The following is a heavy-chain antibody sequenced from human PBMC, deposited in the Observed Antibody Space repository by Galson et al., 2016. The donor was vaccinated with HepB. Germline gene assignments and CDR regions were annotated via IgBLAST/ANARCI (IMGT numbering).Heavy chain of an antibody. CDR2: ISSRSSYI. J-gene: IGHJ3*02. Sequence: SLRLSCAASGFTFSSYSMNWVRQAPGKGLEWVSSISSRSSYIYYADSVKGRFTISRDNGKNSLYLQMNSLRAEDTAVYYCAREKRGSSGAFDIWGQGTMVTVSS. CDR1: GFTFSSYS. D-gene: IGHD1-26*01. CDR3: AREKRGSSGAFDI. V-gene: IGHV3-21*01.